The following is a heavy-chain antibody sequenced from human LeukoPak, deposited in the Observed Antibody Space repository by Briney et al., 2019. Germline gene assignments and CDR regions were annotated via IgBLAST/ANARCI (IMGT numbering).Heavy chain of an antibody. CDR3: ARASLTMIVPWHAFDI. CDR1: GGSISSYY. J-gene: IGHJ3*02. CDR2: IYTSGST. D-gene: IGHD3-22*01. Sequence: SDTLSLTCTVSGGSISSYYWSWIRQPAGKGLEWIGRIYTSGSTNYNPSLKSRVTMSVDTSKNQFSLKLSSVTAADTAVYYCARASLTMIVPWHAFDIWGQGTMVTVSS. V-gene: IGHV4-4*07.